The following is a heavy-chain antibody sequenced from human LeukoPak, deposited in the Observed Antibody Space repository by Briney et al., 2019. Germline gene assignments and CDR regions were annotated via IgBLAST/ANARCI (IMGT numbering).Heavy chain of an antibody. V-gene: IGHV4-59*08. CDR2: IYYSGST. Sequence: SETLSLTCTVSGGSISSYYWSWIRQPPGKGLEWIGYIYYSGSTNYNPSLKSRVTISVDTSKNQFSLKLSSVTAADTAAYYCARRKGNWFDPWGQGTLVTVSS. CDR3: ARRKGNWFDP. J-gene: IGHJ5*02. CDR1: GGSISSYY.